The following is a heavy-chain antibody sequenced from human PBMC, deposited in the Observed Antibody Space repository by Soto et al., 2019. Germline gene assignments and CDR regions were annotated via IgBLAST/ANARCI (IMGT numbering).Heavy chain of an antibody. CDR3: AREGLTGNWFDP. J-gene: IGHJ5*02. Sequence: PSETLSLTCTVSGGSISSYYWSWIRQPPGKGLEWIGYIYYSGSTNYNPSLKSRVTISVDTSKNQFSLKLSSVTAADTAVYYCAREGLTGNWFDPWGQGTLVTVSS. CDR2: IYYSGST. CDR1: GGSISSYY. D-gene: IGHD7-27*01. V-gene: IGHV4-59*01.